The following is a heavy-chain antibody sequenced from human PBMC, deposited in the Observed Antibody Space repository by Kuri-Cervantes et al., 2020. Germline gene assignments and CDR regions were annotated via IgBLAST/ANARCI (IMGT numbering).Heavy chain of an antibody. J-gene: IGHJ6*02. CDR1: GFTFSSYG. CDR2: ISYDGSNK. V-gene: IGHV3-30*03. CDR3: ARDRWNDLYYYGMDV. D-gene: IGHD1-1*01. Sequence: LSLTCAASGFTFSSYGMHWVRQAPGKGLEWVAVISYDGSNKYYADSVKGRFTISRDNPKNTLYLQMNSLRAEDTAVYYCARDRWNDLYYYGMDVWGQGTTVTVSS.